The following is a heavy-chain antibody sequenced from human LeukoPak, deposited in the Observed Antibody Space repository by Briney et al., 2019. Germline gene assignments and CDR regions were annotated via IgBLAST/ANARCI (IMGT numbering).Heavy chain of an antibody. J-gene: IGHJ3*02. D-gene: IGHD3-22*01. CDR2: ISSSSSYI. V-gene: IGHV3-21*01. Sequence: GGSLRLSCAASGFTFSSYSMNWVRQAPGKGLEWVSSISSSSSYIYYADSVKGRFTISRDNAKNSLYLQMNSLRAEDTAVYYCARDLKRRVYYDSSGSDDAFDIWGQGTMVTVSS. CDR1: GFTFSSYS. CDR3: ARDLKRRVYYDSSGSDDAFDI.